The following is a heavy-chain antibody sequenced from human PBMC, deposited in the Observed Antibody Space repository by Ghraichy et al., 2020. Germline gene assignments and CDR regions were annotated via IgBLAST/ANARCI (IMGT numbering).Heavy chain of an antibody. Sequence: GGSLRLSCAASGFTFSGSTMHWVRQASGKGLEWVGRIRSKANSYATAYAASVKGRFTISRDDSKNTAYLQMNSLKTEDTAVYYCTSPGYSSGWYYWGQGTLVTGSS. J-gene: IGHJ4*02. CDR3: TSPGYSSGWYY. CDR1: GFTFSGST. D-gene: IGHD6-19*01. CDR2: IRSKANSYAT. V-gene: IGHV3-73*01.